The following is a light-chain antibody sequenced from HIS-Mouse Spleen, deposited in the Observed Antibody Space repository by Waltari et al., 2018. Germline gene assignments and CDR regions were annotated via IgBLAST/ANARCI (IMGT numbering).Light chain of an antibody. CDR2: SNN. CDR3: AAWDDSLNGPV. J-gene: IGLJ2*01. CDR1: SSNIGSNT. V-gene: IGLV1-44*01. Sequence: QSVLTQPPSASGTPGQRVTISCSRSSSNIGSNTVNWYQQLPGTAPKLLSYSNNQRPSGVPDRFSGSKSGTSASLAISGLQSEDEADYYCAAWDDSLNGPVFGGGTKLTVL.